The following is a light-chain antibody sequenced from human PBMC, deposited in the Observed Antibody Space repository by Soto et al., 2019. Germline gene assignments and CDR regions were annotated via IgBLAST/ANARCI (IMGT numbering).Light chain of an antibody. V-gene: IGLV4-69*01. CDR3: QIWGTGTYVV. Sequence: QLVLTQSPSASASLGASVKLTCTLSSGHSSYAIAWHQQQPEKGPRYLMKLNSDGSHSKGDGIPDRFSGSSSGAERYLTISSLQSEDEADYYCQIWGTGTYVVFGGGPKLTVL. J-gene: IGLJ2*01. CDR1: SGHSSYA. CDR2: LNSDGSH.